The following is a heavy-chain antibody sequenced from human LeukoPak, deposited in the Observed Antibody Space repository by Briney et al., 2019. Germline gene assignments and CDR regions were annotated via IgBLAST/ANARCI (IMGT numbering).Heavy chain of an antibody. CDR3: ARDRLEALAGTRGFDY. CDR1: GFTFSSSA. D-gene: IGHD6-19*01. CDR2: ISGSGLFT. Sequence: GGSLRLSCAASGFTFSSSAMSWVRQAPGKGLEWVSGISGSGLFTYYADSVKGRFTISRDNSKNTLYLQMNSLRPDDTAVYSCARDRLEALAGTRGFDYWGQGILVTVSS. V-gene: IGHV3-23*01. J-gene: IGHJ4*02.